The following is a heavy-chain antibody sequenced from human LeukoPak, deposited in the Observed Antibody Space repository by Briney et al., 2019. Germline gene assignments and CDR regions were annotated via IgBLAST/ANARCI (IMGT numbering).Heavy chain of an antibody. CDR1: GFTFSSYW. CDR3: ARPHNDYDSSGYYVYAFDI. CDR2: IKQDGSEK. J-gene: IGHJ3*02. D-gene: IGHD3-22*01. V-gene: IGHV3-7*01. Sequence: GGSLRLSCAASGFTFSSYWMSWVRQAPGKGLEWVANIKQDGSEKYYVDSVKGRFTISRDNAKNSLYLQMNSLRAEDTAVYYCARPHNDYDSSGYYVYAFDIWGQGTMVTVSS.